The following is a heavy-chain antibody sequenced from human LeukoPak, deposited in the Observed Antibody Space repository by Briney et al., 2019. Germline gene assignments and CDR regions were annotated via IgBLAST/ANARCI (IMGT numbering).Heavy chain of an antibody. J-gene: IGHJ6*03. Sequence: GGSLRLSCAASGFTFSSYAMSWVRQAPGKGLEWVLAISGGGGSTYYADSVKGRFTISRDNSKNTLYLQMNSLRAEDTAVYYCAKGILGNYYMDVWGKGTTVTVSS. V-gene: IGHV3-23*01. D-gene: IGHD3-3*02. CDR1: GFTFSSYA. CDR2: ISGGGGST. CDR3: AKGILGNYYMDV.